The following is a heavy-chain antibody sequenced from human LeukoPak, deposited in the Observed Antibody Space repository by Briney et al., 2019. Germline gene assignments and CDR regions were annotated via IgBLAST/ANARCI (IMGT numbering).Heavy chain of an antibody. CDR1: GYTFTSYD. D-gene: IGHD3-22*01. V-gene: IGHV1-8*01. CDR3: ARGFRDSSGRKPDY. J-gene: IGHJ4*02. Sequence: ASVKVSCKASGYTFTSYDINWMRQATGQGLEWMGWMNPNSGNTGYAQKFQDSVTMTRNTSINTAYMELSSLRSEDMAVYYCARGFRDSSGRKPDYWGQGTLVTVSS. CDR2: MNPNSGNT.